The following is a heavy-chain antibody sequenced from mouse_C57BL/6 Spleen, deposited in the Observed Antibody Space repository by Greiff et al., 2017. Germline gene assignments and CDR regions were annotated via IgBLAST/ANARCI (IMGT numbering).Heavy chain of an antibody. CDR1: GYTFTSYW. J-gene: IGHJ4*01. D-gene: IGHD2-4*01. V-gene: IGHV1-55*01. CDR3: ARGGDYDGYAMDY. CDR2: IYPGSGST. Sequence: VQLQQPGAELVKPGASVKMSCKASGYTFTSYWITWVKQRPGQGLEWIGDIYPGSGSTNYNEKFKSKATLTVDTSSSTAYMQLSSLTSEDSAVYYCARGGDYDGYAMDYWGQGTSVTVSS.